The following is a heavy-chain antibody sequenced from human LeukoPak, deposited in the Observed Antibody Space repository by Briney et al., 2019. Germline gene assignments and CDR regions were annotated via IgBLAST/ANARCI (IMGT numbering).Heavy chain of an antibody. J-gene: IGHJ4*02. CDR2: IYYSGDT. D-gene: IGHD2-2*03. CDR1: GGSISTTSYF. Sequence: SETLSLTCAVSGGSISTTSYFWGWIRQPPGKGLEWIASIYYSGDTYYSPSLKSRVTISEDTSKNQFSLNLNSVTAADTAVYYCARQGDGYCSSTNCLYTFDYWGQGILVTVS. CDR3: ARQGDGYCSSTNCLYTFDY. V-gene: IGHV4-39*01.